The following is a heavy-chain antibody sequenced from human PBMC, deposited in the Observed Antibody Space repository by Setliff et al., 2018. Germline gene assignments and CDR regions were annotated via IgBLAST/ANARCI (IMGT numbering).Heavy chain of an antibody. J-gene: IGHJ4*02. CDR3: ARTGTYRYFDS. Sequence: PSETLSLTCAVSGASISSGSNYWGWIRQPPGKGLEWIGRIHYRGTTYSNASLASRLTLSVDTSKNQFSLKLTSVTAADTAVYYCARTGTYRYFDSWGQGSRVTVSS. CDR1: GASISSGSNY. D-gene: IGHD1-7*01. V-gene: IGHV4-39*01. CDR2: IHYRGTT.